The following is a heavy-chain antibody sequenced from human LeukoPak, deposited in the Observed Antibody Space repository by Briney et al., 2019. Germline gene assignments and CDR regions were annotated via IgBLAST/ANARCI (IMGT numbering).Heavy chain of an antibody. CDR2: FYYSGST. D-gene: IGHD1-26*01. CDR1: GGSFSTHY. CDR3: ARGQGGNYYLNYFDY. V-gene: IGHV4-59*11. Sequence: PSETLSLTCTVTGGSFSTHYWSWIRQTPGKGLEWIGHFYYSGSTTYNPSLKSRVTISVDTSRDQFSLKLTSVSAADTAVYYCARGQGGNYYLNYFDYWGQGALVTVSS. J-gene: IGHJ4*02.